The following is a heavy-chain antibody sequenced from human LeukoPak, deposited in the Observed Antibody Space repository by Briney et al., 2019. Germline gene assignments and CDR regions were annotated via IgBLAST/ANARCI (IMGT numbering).Heavy chain of an antibody. Sequence: PGGSLRLSCAASGFTFSSYSINWVRQAPGRGLEWVSYISGSSDSIYYADSVKGRFTISRDNAKNSLYLQMNSLRAEDTAVYYCAREVNGDPPSSYYYYMDVWGKGTTVTVSS. CDR2: ISGSSDSI. CDR3: AREVNGDPPSSYYYYMDV. J-gene: IGHJ6*03. V-gene: IGHV3-48*04. D-gene: IGHD4-17*01. CDR1: GFTFSSYS.